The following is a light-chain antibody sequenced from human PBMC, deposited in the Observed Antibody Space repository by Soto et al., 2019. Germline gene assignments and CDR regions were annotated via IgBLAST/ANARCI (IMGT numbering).Light chain of an antibody. CDR3: SSYTSYTTLWV. J-gene: IGLJ3*02. CDR1: KSDVGNYNY. Sequence: QSALTQPASVSGSPGQSITISCTGTKSDVGNYNYVSWYQQHPGKAPKLIIYEVTSRPSGVSNRFAGSKSGNAASLTISGLQAEDEADYYCSSYTSYTTLWVFGGGTKLTVL. CDR2: EVT. V-gene: IGLV2-14*01.